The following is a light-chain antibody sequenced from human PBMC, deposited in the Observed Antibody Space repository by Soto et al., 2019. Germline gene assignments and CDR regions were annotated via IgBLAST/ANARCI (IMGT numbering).Light chain of an antibody. Sequence: EIVLTQSPGTLSLSPGERAILSCRASQSVSNNYLTWYQRKPGQAPRLLMYGASSRAPGIPDRFSGSGSGTYFTLTLSRLEHEDFAVYCCQQYGSSPTPCGQGTRLET. J-gene: IGKJ5*01. CDR3: QQYGSSPTP. CDR2: GAS. CDR1: QSVSNNY. V-gene: IGKV3-20*01.